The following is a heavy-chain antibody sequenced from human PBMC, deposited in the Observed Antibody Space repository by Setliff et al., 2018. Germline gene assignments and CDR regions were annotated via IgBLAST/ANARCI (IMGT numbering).Heavy chain of an antibody. J-gene: IGHJ5*02. CDR1: GYTFTSYD. Sequence: ASVKVSCKASGYTFTSYDINWVRQATGQGLEWMGWINPNSGNTGYAQKFQGRVTMTRNTSISTAHMELSSLRTEDTAVYYCAGGSVGSSIAARPWFDPWGQGARETV. V-gene: IGHV1-8*01. CDR2: INPNSGNT. D-gene: IGHD6-6*01. CDR3: AGGSVGSSIAARPWFDP.